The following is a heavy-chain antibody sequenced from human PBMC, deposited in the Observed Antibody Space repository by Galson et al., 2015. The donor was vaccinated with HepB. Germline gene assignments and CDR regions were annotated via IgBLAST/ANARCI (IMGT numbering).Heavy chain of an antibody. V-gene: IGHV3-11*06. CDR2: ISSSSSYG. D-gene: IGHD6-25*01. Sequence: SLRLSCAASGFTFSDYYMNWIRQAPGKGLEWVSYISSSSSYGIYADSVKGRFTISRDNAKNSLYLQMNSLRAEDTAVYYCARVASPLRHLAHNWFDPWGQGTLVTVSS. CDR1: GFTFSDYY. J-gene: IGHJ5*02. CDR3: ARVASPLRHLAHNWFDP.